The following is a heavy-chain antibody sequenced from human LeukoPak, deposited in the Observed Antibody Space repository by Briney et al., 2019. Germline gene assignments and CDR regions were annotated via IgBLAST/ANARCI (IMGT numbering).Heavy chain of an antibody. CDR3: ARGEGTSGPIDY. V-gene: IGHV3-21*01. CDR2: ISRSGSYI. CDR1: GFTFSSYS. Sequence: GGSLRLSCAASGFTFSSYSMNSVRQAPGKGLEGVSSISRSGSYIYYADSLKGRFTISRDNAKNSLFLQMNSLRAEDTAVYYCARGEGTSGPIDYWGQGTLVTVSS. D-gene: IGHD2-2*01. J-gene: IGHJ4*02.